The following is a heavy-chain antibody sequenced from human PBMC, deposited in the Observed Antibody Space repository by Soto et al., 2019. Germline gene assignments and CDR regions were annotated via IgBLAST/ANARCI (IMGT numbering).Heavy chain of an antibody. CDR2: INNDGSST. V-gene: IGHV3-74*03. Sequence: PGGSLRLSCTGSGFTFSSYSMHWIRQVPGKGLVWVSRINNDGSSTEYADSVKGRFTMSRDNAKNTLYLQMNSLRAEDTAVYYCAKDQGSSWYEIDYWGQGTLVTVSS. CDR1: GFTFSSYS. J-gene: IGHJ4*02. D-gene: IGHD6-13*01. CDR3: AKDQGSSWYEIDY.